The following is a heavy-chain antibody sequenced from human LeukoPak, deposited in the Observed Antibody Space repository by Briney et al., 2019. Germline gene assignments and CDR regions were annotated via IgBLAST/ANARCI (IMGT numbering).Heavy chain of an antibody. CDR1: GFTFSSYA. CDR3: AKDSSGWYLIAVGYFDY. V-gene: IGHV3-23*01. D-gene: IGHD6-19*01. CDR2: ISGSGGST. J-gene: IGHJ4*02. Sequence: PGGSLRLSCAASGFTFSSYAMSWVRQAPGKGLEWVSAISGSGGSTYYADSVKGRFTISRDNSKNTLYLQMNSLRAEDTAVYYCAKDSSGWYLIAVGYFDYWGQGTLVTVSS.